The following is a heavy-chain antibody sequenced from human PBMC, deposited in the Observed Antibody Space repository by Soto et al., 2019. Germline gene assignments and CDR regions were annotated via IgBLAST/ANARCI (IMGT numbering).Heavy chain of an antibody. CDR2: ISGSGAST. CDR3: AKTPGVITVITSFDH. CDR1: DRAFNKYA. D-gene: IGHD3-16*01. V-gene: IGHV3-23*01. Sequence: GGGPILSCVASDRAFNKYALAWVRQAPGKGLEWVSAISGSGASTYDADSVKGRFTISRDNSNNTLYLQMNSLRAEDTAVYYCAKTPGVITVITSFDHWGQGTPVPVSS. J-gene: IGHJ4*02.